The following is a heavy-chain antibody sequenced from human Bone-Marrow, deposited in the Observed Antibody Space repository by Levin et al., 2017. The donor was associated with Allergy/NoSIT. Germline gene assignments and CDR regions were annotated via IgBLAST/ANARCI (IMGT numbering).Heavy chain of an antibody. CDR1: EFPVSRNF. V-gene: IGHV3-53*01. J-gene: IGHJ4*02. Sequence: PGGSLRLSCAVSEFPVSRNFMTWVRQAPGKGPEWVSVIYSTGVTSYADSVKGRFTISRDSSKNTLYLQMNSLTVEDTAVYYCARKTDSVGSGGDYWGQGTLVTVSS. CDR3: ARKTDSVGSGGDY. CDR2: IYSTGVT. D-gene: IGHD3-10*01.